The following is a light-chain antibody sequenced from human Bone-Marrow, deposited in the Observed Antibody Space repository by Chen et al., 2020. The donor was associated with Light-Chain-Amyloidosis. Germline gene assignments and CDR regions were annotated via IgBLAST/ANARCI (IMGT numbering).Light chain of an antibody. CDR1: QTISSNY. CDR2: GSS. J-gene: IGKJ4*01. V-gene: IGKV3-20*01. Sequence: ELVLTQSPGTLSLSPGEGANLSCRASQTISSNYLTWYQQKFGQAPRLLIYGSSSRATGIPDRFTGSGSGTYFTLTINRLDPEDFAMYYCQQYGTSPLTFGGGTKVEIK. CDR3: QQYGTSPLT.